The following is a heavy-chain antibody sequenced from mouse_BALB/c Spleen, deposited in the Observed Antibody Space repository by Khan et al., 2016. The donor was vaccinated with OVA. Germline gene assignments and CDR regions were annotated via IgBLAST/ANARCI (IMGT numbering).Heavy chain of an antibody. D-gene: IGHD2-1*01. CDR1: GFTFSSFG. J-gene: IGHJ1*01. V-gene: IGHV5-17*02. CDR3: ARSGGNFHWYFDV. Sequence: EVELVESGRGLVQPGGSRKLSCAASGFTFSSFGIHWVRQAPKKGLEWVAYISSGSSTIYYVDTVKGRFTISRDIPKNTLFLQMTSLRSEDTAMYYCARSGGNFHWYFDVWGAGTSVTVSS. CDR2: ISSGSSTI.